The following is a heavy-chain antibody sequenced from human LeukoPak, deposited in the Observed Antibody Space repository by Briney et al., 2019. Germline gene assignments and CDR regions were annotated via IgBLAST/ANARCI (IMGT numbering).Heavy chain of an antibody. CDR3: ARGPYSYDSSGAFDI. CDR1: GGSISSGSYY. Sequence: KPSETLSLTCTVSGGSISSGSYYWSWIRQPAGKGLEWIGHIYTSGSTNYNPSLKSRVTISVDTSKNQFSLKLSSVTAADTAVYFCARGPYSYDSSGAFDIWGQGTMVTVSS. D-gene: IGHD3-22*01. J-gene: IGHJ3*02. V-gene: IGHV4-61*09. CDR2: IYTSGST.